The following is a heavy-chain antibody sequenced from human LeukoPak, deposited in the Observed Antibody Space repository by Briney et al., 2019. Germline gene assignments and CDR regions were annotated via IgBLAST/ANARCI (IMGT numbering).Heavy chain of an antibody. V-gene: IGHV4-59*12. Sequence: SETLSLTCTVSGGSISSYYWSWIRQPPGKGLEWIGYIYYSGSTNYNPSLKSRVTISVDTSKNQFSLKLSSVTAADTAVYYCARDPDYYGSGSYSYFDYWGQGTLVTVSS. J-gene: IGHJ4*02. CDR3: ARDPDYYGSGSYSYFDY. CDR2: IYYSGST. CDR1: GGSISSYY. D-gene: IGHD3-10*01.